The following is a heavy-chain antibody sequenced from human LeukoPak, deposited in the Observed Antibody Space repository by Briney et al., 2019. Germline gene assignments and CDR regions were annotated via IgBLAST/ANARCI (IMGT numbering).Heavy chain of an antibody. D-gene: IGHD3-16*01. Sequence: GGSLALSCAASGFTFSTYWTNWVRQAPGKGLEWVANIKPDGSDKYYVDSVKGRFTVSRDNARNSLYLQMNSLRVEDTAVYYCAKGGDHWGQGTLVTVSS. CDR2: IKPDGSDK. V-gene: IGHV3-7*01. CDR1: GFTFSTYW. J-gene: IGHJ4*02. CDR3: AKGGDH.